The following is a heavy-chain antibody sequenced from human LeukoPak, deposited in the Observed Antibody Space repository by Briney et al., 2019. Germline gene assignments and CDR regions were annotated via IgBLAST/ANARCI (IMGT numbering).Heavy chain of an antibody. CDR3: ARELIAAAGTFDP. D-gene: IGHD6-13*01. J-gene: IGHJ5*02. CDR1: GYTFTGYY. V-gene: IGHV1-2*02. CDR2: INPNSGGT. Sequence: ASVKVSCKASGYTFTGYYMHWVRQAPGQGLEWMGWINPNSGGTNYAQKFQGRVTMTRDTSISTAYVELSRLRSDDTAVYYCARELIAAAGTFDPWGQGTLVTVSS.